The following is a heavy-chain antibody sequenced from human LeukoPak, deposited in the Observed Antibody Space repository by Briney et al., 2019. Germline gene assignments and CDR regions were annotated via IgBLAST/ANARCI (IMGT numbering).Heavy chain of an antibody. V-gene: IGHV4-39*07. CDR1: GGSISSSSYY. J-gene: IGHJ4*02. Sequence: SETLSLTCTVSGGSISSSSYYWGWIRQPPGKGLEWIGSIYYSGSTYYNPSLKSRVTISVDTSKNQFSLKLSSVTAADTAVYYCARAVTMIVAVDYWGQGTLVTVSS. CDR3: ARAVTMIVAVDY. D-gene: IGHD3-22*01. CDR2: IYYSGST.